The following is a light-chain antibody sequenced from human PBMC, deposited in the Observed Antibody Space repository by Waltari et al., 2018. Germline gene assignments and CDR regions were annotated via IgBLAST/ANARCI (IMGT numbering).Light chain of an antibody. CDR1: QSISSN. CDR3: QQYNDWPRT. J-gene: IGKJ1*01. CDR2: SAS. Sequence: EIVMTQSPATLSVSPGERATLSCRASQSISSNLAWYQQKPGQAPRLLIYSASTRATGSPARFSGSGSGTEFTLTISSLQSEDVAIYYCQQYNDWPRTFGQGTKVEIK. V-gene: IGKV3-15*01.